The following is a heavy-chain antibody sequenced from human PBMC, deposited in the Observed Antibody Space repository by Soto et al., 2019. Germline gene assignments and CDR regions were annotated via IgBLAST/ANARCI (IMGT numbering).Heavy chain of an antibody. CDR3: AKAGSLRYFDWLDY. V-gene: IGHV4-39*07. Sequence: LSLTCTVSGGSISNSSYYWGWIRQPPGKGLEWIGHIYYSGTSYSNPSLKGRVTLSVDTSKNEFSLKLNSVTAEDTAVYYCAKAGSLRYFDWLDYWGQGTLVTVSS. J-gene: IGHJ4*02. D-gene: IGHD3-9*01. CDR2: IYYSGTS. CDR1: GGSISNSSYY.